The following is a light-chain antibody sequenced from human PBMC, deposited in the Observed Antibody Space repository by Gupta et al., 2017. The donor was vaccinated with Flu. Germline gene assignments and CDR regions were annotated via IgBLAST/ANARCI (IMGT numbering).Light chain of an antibody. CDR2: RNN. CDR3: ASWDDRLTGRYV. J-gene: IGLJ1*01. CDR1: SSSIGNNW. Sequence: QSVLTQPPSASGTPGQRVTLSCSGTSSSIGNNWVYWYQHLPGTAPRLLIYRNNQRPSGVPDRFSGSKSGTSASLAISGLRPEDEADYYCASWDDRLTGRYVFGTGTKVTVL. V-gene: IGLV1-47*01.